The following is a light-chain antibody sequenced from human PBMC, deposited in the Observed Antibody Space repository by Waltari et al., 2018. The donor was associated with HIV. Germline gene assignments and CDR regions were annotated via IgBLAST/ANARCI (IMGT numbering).Light chain of an antibody. CDR3: SSYTSSSTWV. Sequence: QSPLTQPASVSGSPGQSITLSCTGTSSDVGGYNYFPWYQHPPGKAPKLMIYDVSNRPSGVSNRFSGSKSGNTASLTISGLQAEDEAEYYCSSYTSSSTWVFGGGTKLTVL. CDR1: SSDVGGYNY. V-gene: IGLV2-14*03. CDR2: DVS. J-gene: IGLJ3*02.